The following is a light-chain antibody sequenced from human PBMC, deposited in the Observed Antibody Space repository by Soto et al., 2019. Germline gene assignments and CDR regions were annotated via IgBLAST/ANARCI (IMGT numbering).Light chain of an antibody. V-gene: IGLV2-8*01. CDR3: TSHAGTNNFPYV. CDR1: GSDVGFYNY. J-gene: IGLJ1*01. CDR2: EVS. Sequence: QSVLTQPPSASGSPGQSVTISCTGSGSDVGFYNYVSWYQQHPGKVPKLMIYEVSKRPSGVPDRFSGSKSGNTASLTVSGLQAEDEADYYCTSHAGTNNFPYVFGTGTKVTVL.